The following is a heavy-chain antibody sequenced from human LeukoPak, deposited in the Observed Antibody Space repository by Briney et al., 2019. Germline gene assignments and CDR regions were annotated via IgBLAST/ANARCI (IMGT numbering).Heavy chain of an antibody. CDR2: IFHSGSLSA. V-gene: IGHV4-30-2*01. CDR3: ARVSLVRGAPDYYFDY. D-gene: IGHD3-10*01. Sequence: SETLSLTCTVSGVSITNVGNYWSWFRQPPGKGLEWIGYIFHSGSLSAYYNPSFKSRVTMSVDTSKNQFSLKLSSVTAADTAAYYCARVSLVRGAPDYYFDYWGQGTLVTVSS. J-gene: IGHJ4*02. CDR1: GVSITNVGNY.